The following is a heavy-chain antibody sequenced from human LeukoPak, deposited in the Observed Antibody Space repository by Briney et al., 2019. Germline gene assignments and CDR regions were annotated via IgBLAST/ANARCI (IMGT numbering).Heavy chain of an antibody. D-gene: IGHD3-22*01. V-gene: IGHV4-59*01. CDR2: IYYSGST. CDR1: GGSISSYY. J-gene: IGHJ5*02. Sequence: SETLSLTCTVSGGSISSYYWSWIRQPPGKGLEWIGYIYYSGSTNYNPSLKSRVTISVDTSKNQFSLKLSSVTAADTAVYYCARDVRFDYYDSSGFGPRWFDPWGQGTLVTVSS. CDR3: ARDVRFDYYDSSGFGPRWFDP.